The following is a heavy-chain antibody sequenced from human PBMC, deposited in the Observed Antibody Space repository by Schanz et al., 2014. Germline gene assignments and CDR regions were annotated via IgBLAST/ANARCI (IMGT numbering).Heavy chain of an antibody. V-gene: IGHV1-18*01. CDR3: VRVPAGDMCFDL. CDR2: IRPDNGHT. D-gene: IGHD1-26*01. CDR1: GYTFTDYG. J-gene: IGHJ2*01. Sequence: QVQLVQSGAEMKKPGASVKVSCKASGYTFTDYGLSWVRQAPGQGLEWMGWIRPDNGHTTYSQKVRDRVIITTDTTAITTYRELKRLISDDTAHYGCVRVPAGDMCFDLWGRGTLVTVSS.